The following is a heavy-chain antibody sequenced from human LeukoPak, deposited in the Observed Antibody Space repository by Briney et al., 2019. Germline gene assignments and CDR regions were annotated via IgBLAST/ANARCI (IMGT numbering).Heavy chain of an antibody. CDR2: ITWNSGDR. Sequence: GRSLRLSCAASGFTFNDYTMHWVRQAPVKGLEWVSGITWNSGDRDYADSVKGRFTISRDNAENSLYLQMNSLRVEDTAVYYCADGDRGPNWSQGTQVIVSS. CDR1: GFTFNDYT. CDR3: ADGDRGPN. V-gene: IGHV3-9*01. D-gene: IGHD4-17*01. J-gene: IGHJ4*02.